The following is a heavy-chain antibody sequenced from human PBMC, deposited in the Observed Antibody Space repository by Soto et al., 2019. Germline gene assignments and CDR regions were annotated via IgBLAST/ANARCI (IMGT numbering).Heavy chain of an antibody. J-gene: IGHJ6*02. V-gene: IGHV4-61*01. CDR1: GDSVSSGSYY. Sequence: QVQLQESGPGLVKPSETLSLTCTVSGDSVSSGSYYWSWIRQPPGKGLEWIGYIYYSGSTKYNPSLKTRVTISVHTSKNQFSLKLSSVTAADTAVYYCARNTVATGYYGMDVWGQGTTVTVSS. CDR3: ARNTVATGYYGMDV. CDR2: IYYSGST. D-gene: IGHD2-15*01.